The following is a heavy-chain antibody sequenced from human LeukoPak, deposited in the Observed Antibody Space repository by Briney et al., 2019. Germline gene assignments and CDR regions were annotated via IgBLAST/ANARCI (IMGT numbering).Heavy chain of an antibody. J-gene: IGHJ4*02. D-gene: IGHD2-2*01. Sequence: ASVKVSCKASGYTFTSYGISWVRQAPGQGLEWMGWISACNGNTNYAQKLQGRVTMTTDTSTSTAYMELRSLRSDDTAVYYCARAYCSSTSCQTEHFDYWGQGTLVTVSS. CDR1: GYTFTSYG. CDR2: ISACNGNT. CDR3: ARAYCSSTSCQTEHFDY. V-gene: IGHV1-18*01.